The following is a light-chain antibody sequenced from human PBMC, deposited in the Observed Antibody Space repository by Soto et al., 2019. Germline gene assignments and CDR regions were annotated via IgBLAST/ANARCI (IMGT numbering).Light chain of an antibody. V-gene: IGKV1-39*01. CDR1: QSISSY. CDR2: AAS. Sequence: DIQMTQSPSSLSASVGDRVTITCRASQSISSYLNWYQQKPGKAPKLLIYAASSLQSGVPSRFSGSGSGTDITLTISSLQPEDFATYYCQQSYSTPRDTFGPGTKVDIK. J-gene: IGKJ3*01. CDR3: QQSYSTPRDT.